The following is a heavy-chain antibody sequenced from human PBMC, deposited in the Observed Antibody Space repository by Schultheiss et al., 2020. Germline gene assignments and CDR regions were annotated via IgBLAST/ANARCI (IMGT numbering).Heavy chain of an antibody. CDR1: GFTFSSYA. CDR2: ISGSGGST. CDR3: AKGDRGMVASTWKNLDY. J-gene: IGHJ4*02. V-gene: IGHV3-23*01. Sequence: GGSLRLSCAASGFTFSSYAMSWVRQAPGQGLEWVSAISGSGGSTYYADSVKGRFTISRDNSKNTLYLQMNSLRAEDTAVYYSAKGDRGMVASTWKNLDYWRLDALVTVSA. D-gene: IGHD1/OR15-1a*01.